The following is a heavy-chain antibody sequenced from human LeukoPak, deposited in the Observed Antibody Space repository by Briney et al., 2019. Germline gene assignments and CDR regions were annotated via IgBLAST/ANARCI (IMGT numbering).Heavy chain of an antibody. CDR3: AKGSKAVLFTRDHYMDV. D-gene: IGHD6-19*01. Sequence: GGSLRLSCAASGFSFSTYGMGWVRQAPGKGLEWVAFIRYDGSNKKYADSVRGRFTISRDNSKNTLYLQMNSLRAEDTAVYFCAKGSKAVLFTRDHYMDVWGKGTTVTISS. CDR1: GFSFSTYG. CDR2: IRYDGSNK. V-gene: IGHV3-30*02. J-gene: IGHJ6*03.